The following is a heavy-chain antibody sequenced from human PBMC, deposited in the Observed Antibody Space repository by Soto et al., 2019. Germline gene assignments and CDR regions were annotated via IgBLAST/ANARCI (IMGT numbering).Heavy chain of an antibody. J-gene: IGHJ4*02. Sequence: GGSLRLSCAASGFTFSDHYMDWVRQAPGKGLEWVGRIRNIPTSYTTEYAASVKGRFTISRDNSKNSLYLQMSSLKTEDTAVYYCVREPGRSSGWSDAYFDYWGQGTLVTVSA. V-gene: IGHV3-72*01. CDR1: GFTFSDHY. CDR2: IRNIPTSYTT. D-gene: IGHD6-19*01. CDR3: VREPGRSSGWSDAYFDY.